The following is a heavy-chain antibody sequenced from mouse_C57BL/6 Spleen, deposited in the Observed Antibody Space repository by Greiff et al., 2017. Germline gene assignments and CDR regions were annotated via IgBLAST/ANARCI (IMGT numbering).Heavy chain of an antibody. J-gene: IGHJ4*01. Sequence: QVQLQQPGAEPVRPGSSVKLSCKASGYTFTSYWMDWVKQRPGQGLEWIGNIYPSDSETHYNQKFKDKATLTVDKSSSTAYMQLSSLTSEDSAVYYCARGGVGRMDYWGQGTSVTVSS. D-gene: IGHD4-1*01. CDR1: GYTFTSYW. V-gene: IGHV1-61*01. CDR3: ARGGVGRMDY. CDR2: IYPSDSET.